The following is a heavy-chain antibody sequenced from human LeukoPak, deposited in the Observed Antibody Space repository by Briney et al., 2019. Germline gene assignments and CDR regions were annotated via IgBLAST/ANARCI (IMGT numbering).Heavy chain of an antibody. V-gene: IGHV4-39*07. Sequence: SETLSLTCTVSGGSISTSSFYWGWIRQPPGKGLEWIGSMYYSGSTYYNPSLKSRVTISVDTSKNQFSLKLSSVTAADTAVYYCARIIAAAGKGAFDYWGQGTLVTVSS. CDR2: MYYSGST. CDR3: ARIIAAAGKGAFDY. CDR1: GGSISTSSFY. J-gene: IGHJ4*02. D-gene: IGHD6-13*01.